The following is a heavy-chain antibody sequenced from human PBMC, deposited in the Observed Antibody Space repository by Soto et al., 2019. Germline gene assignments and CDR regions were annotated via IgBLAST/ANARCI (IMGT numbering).Heavy chain of an antibody. V-gene: IGHV4-39*01. J-gene: IGHJ6*02. CDR1: GGSISSSSYY. Sequence: PSETLSLTCTVSGGSISSSSYYWGWIRQPPGKGLEWIGTLYYGGSTFYNPSLKSRVTISVYTSKNQFSLKLSSVTAADTAVYYCARRIAAAGTYYYGMEVWGQGATVTVSS. CDR2: LYYGGST. CDR3: ARRIAAAGTYYYGMEV. D-gene: IGHD6-13*01.